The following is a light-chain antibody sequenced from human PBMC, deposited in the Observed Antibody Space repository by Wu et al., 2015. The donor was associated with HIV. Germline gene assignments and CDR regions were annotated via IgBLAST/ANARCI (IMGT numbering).Light chain of an antibody. Sequence: DIQLTQSPSSLSASVGDRVTITCRASQSISTLLHWYQQTPGKAPRLLIYGASNLQGGVPSRFSGGGSWDRFHFLPSAVWNLKYLTTYYCTTELQCISSTFGGGTRVE. CDR3: TTELQCISST. CDR2: GAS. J-gene: IGKJ4*01. CDR1: QSISTL. V-gene: IGKV1-39*01.